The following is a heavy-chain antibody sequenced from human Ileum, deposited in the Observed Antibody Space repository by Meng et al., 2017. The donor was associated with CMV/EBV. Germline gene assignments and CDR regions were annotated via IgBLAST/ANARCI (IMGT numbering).Heavy chain of an antibody. CDR1: EFTFSAYW. V-gene: IGHV3-21*01. J-gene: IGHJ6*02. Sequence: GGSLRLSCAASEFTFSAYWMSWVRQAPGKGLEWVSSITTSSSYIFYADSVKGRFTTSRHNAKNSLYLQMNSLRADDTAVYYCARDLGDIVYDYYGMDVWGQGTTVTVSS. CDR2: ITTSSSYI. CDR3: ARDLGDIVYDYYGMDV. D-gene: IGHD2-15*01.